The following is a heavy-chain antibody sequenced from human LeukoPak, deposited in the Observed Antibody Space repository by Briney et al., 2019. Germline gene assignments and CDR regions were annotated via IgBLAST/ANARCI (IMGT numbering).Heavy chain of an antibody. J-gene: IGHJ4*02. CDR3: AKDQYPFNTIFGVVFDY. V-gene: IGHV3-30*18. CDR1: GFTFSSYG. CDR2: ISYDGSNK. Sequence: GRSLRLSCAASGFTFSSYGMHWVRQAPGKGLEWVAVISYDGSNKYYADSVKGRFTISRDNSKNTLYLQMNSLRAEDTAVYYCAKDQYPFNTIFGVVFDYWGQGTLVTVSS. D-gene: IGHD3-3*01.